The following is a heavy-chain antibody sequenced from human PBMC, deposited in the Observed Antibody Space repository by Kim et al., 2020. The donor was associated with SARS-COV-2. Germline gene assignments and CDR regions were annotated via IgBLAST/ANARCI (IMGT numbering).Heavy chain of an antibody. D-gene: IGHD6-6*01. J-gene: IGHJ4*02. Sequence: GGSLRLSCAASGFTFSSYSMSWVRQAPGKGLEWVSSISGTAANTFYADSVKGRFTISRDNSKNTLYLQMNSLRAEDTAVYYCAKRGSSGTAARLYYFDSWGQGTLVTVSS. V-gene: IGHV3-23*01. CDR2: ISGTAANT. CDR1: GFTFSSYS. CDR3: AKRGSSGTAARLYYFDS.